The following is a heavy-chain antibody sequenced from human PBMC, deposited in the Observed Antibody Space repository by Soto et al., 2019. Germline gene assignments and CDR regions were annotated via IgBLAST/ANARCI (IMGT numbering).Heavy chain of an antibody. CDR2: ISGSGGST. Sequence: EVQLLESGGGLVQPGGSLRLSCAASGFTFSSYAISWVRQAPGKGLEWVSAISGSGGSTYYADSVKGRFTISRDNSKNTRYMQMNRLRAEDTAVYYCATRSSGWYFDYWGQGTLVTVSS. D-gene: IGHD6-19*01. V-gene: IGHV3-23*01. J-gene: IGHJ4*02. CDR3: ATRSSGWYFDY. CDR1: GFTFSSYA.